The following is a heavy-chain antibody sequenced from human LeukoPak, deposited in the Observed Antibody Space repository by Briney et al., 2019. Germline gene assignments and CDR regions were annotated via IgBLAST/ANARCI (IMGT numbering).Heavy chain of an antibody. Sequence: GGSLRLSCAASGFTFREYWMGYVRQTAGRGLEWVALIKPDETLTQYVDAVRGRFTISRDNAQNSLSLQMKSLGVEDTAVYYCVRFGGAYGMDVWGQGTTVTVPS. V-gene: IGHV3-7*01. D-gene: IGHD3-16*01. CDR1: GFTFREYW. CDR3: VRFGGAYGMDV. CDR2: IKPDETLT. J-gene: IGHJ6*02.